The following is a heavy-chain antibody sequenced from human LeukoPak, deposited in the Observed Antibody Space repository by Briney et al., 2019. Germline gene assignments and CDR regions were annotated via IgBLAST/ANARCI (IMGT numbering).Heavy chain of an antibody. CDR1: GGSFSGYY. CDR3: ARKENVYYYFDY. CDR2: INHSGST. V-gene: IGHV4-34*01. Sequence: TSETLSFTCAVYGGSFSGYYWSWIRQPPGKGLEWIGEINHSGSTNYNPSLKSRVTISVDTSKNQFSLKLSSVTAADTAVYYCARKENVYYYFDYWGQGTLVTVSS. J-gene: IGHJ4*02. D-gene: IGHD3-10*01.